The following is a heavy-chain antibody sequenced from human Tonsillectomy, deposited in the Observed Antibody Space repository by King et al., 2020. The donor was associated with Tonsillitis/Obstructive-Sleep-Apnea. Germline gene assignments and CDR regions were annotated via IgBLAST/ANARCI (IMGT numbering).Heavy chain of an antibody. Sequence: VQLVESGGGVVQPGRSLRLSCAASGFTFSSYGMHWVRQAPGKGLEWVAVIWYDGTNEYYADSVKGRFTISRDNSKKTLYLQMNSLRVGDTAMYYCARDQGGYDSVYFDFWGQGTLVTVSP. V-gene: IGHV3-33*01. J-gene: IGHJ4*02. CDR2: IWYDGTNE. D-gene: IGHD5-12*01. CDR3: ARDQGGYDSVYFDF. CDR1: GFTFSSYG.